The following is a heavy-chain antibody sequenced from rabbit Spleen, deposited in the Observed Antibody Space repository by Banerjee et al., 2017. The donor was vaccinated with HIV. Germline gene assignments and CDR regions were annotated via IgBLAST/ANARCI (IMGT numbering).Heavy chain of an antibody. CDR1: GLDFSVGYD. D-gene: IGHD8-1*01. J-gene: IGHJ6*01. CDR3: ARDTGSSFSSYGMDL. Sequence: QSLEESGGGLVKPGASLTLTCKASGLDFSVGYDMCWVRQAPGKGLEWIACIAGSSSGFTYSATWTKGRFIISKTSSTTVTLQMTSLTAADTATYFCARDTGSSFSSYGMDLWGPGSLVTVS. CDR2: IAGSSSGFT. V-gene: IGHV1S40*01.